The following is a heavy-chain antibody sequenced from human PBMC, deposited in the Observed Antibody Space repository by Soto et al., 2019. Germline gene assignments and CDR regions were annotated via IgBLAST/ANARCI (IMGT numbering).Heavy chain of an antibody. V-gene: IGHV3-23*01. Sequence: GGSLRLSCAASGFTFSSYAMSWVRQAPGKGLEWVSAISGSGGSTYYADSVKGRITISRDNSKNRLYLQMNSLRAEDTAVYYCAKDIESRASSSPRGNWFDPWGQGTLVTVSS. CDR2: ISGSGGST. J-gene: IGHJ5*02. CDR1: GFTFSSYA. D-gene: IGHD6-6*01. CDR3: AKDIESRASSSPRGNWFDP.